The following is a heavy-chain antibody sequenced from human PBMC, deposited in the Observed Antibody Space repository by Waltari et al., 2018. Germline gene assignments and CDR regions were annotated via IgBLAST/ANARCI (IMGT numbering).Heavy chain of an antibody. V-gene: IGHV3-48*03. CDR2: ISSSGSTR. CDR3: ARPDYDFWSGYYTGYYYGMDV. Sequence: EVQLVESGGGLVQPGGSLRLSCAASGFTFSSYEMNWVRQAPGKGLEWVSYISSSGSTRYYADSVKGRFTISRDNAKNSLYLQMNSLRAEDTAVYYCARPDYDFWSGYYTGYYYGMDVWGQGTTVTVSS. CDR1: GFTFSSYE. J-gene: IGHJ6*02. D-gene: IGHD3-3*01.